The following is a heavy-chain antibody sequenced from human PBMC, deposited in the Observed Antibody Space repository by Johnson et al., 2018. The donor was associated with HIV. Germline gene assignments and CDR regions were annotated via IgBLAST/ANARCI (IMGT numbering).Heavy chain of an antibody. Sequence: QVQLVESGGGVVQPGRSLKLSCAASGFTFSDYYMSWIRQAPGKGLEWVSYISSSGNTMYYADSLKGRFTIYRDNAKNSLYLQMKILRAEYTAVYYCARSPEVRVVDAFDIWGQGKMVTVSS. D-gene: IGHD2-15*01. V-gene: IGHV3-11*04. CDR3: ARSPEVRVVDAFDI. CDR1: GFTFSDYY. J-gene: IGHJ3*02. CDR2: ISSSGNTM.